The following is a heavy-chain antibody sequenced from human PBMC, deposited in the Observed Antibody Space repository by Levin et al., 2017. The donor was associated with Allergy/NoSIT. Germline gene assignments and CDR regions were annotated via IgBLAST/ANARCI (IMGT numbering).Heavy chain of an antibody. CDR1: GFTFSSYA. D-gene: IGHD4-17*01. V-gene: IGHV3-30-3*01. J-gene: IGHJ4*02. CDR3: AAGDDYGDYGLGSPFDY. CDR2: ISYDGSNK. Sequence: GESLKISCAASGFTFSSYAMHWVRQAPGKGLEWVAVISYDGSNKYYADSVKGRFTISRDNSKNTLYLQMNSLRAEDTAVHYCAAGDDYGDYGLGSPFDYWGQGTLVTVSS.